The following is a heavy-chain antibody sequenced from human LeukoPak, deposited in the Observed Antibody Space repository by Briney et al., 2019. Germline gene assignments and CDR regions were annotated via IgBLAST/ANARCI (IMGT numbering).Heavy chain of an antibody. D-gene: IGHD3-22*01. J-gene: IGHJ4*02. CDR3: ARSTYYYYDSSGYLDY. V-gene: IGHV1-3*01. CDR2: INAGNGNT. Sequence: PGASVKVSCKASGYTFTSYAMHWVRQAPGQRLEWMGWINAGNGNTKYSEKFQGRVTITRDTSASTAYMELSSLRSEDTAVYYCARSTYYYYDSSGYLDYWGQGTLVTVSS. CDR1: GYTFTSYA.